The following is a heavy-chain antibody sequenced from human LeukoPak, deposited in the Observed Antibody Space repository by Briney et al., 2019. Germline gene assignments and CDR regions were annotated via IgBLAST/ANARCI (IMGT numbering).Heavy chain of an antibody. J-gene: IGHJ6*03. CDR1: GYTFTGYY. CDR3: ARLLYCSSTSCYRGYYYYMDV. V-gene: IGHV1-2*02. Sequence: GASVNVSCKASGYTFTGYYMHWVRQAPGQGLEWMGWINPNSGGTNYAQKFQGRVTMTRDTSISTAYMELSRLRSDDTAVYYCARLLYCSSTSCYRGYYYYMDVWGKGTTVTISS. CDR2: INPNSGGT. D-gene: IGHD2-2*01.